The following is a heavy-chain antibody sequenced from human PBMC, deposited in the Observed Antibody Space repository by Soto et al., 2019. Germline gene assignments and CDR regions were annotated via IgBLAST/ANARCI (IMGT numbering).Heavy chain of an antibody. CDR2: TSSGSATI. Sequence: EVQLVESGGGLVQPGGSLRLSCAASGFTFSSYSMNWVRQAPGKGLEWVSYTSSGSATIYYADSVKGRFTISRDNTKNSLYLQKNNRRDDDTAVYYWTRDSGSYRSSYGSYWYFDLWGRGTLVSVSS. V-gene: IGHV3-48*02. J-gene: IGHJ2*01. D-gene: IGHD6-6*01. CDR1: GFTFSSYS. CDR3: TRDSGSYRSSYGSYWYFDL.